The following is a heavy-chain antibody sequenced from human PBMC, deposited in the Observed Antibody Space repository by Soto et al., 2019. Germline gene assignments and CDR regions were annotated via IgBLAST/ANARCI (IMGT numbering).Heavy chain of an antibody. CDR2: IITALGTA. D-gene: IGHD4-17*01. CDR1: GGTFSSHT. V-gene: IGHV1-69*08. CDR3: ARPYFGDYWYFDL. Sequence: QDQLVQSGAEVKKPGSSVKVSCKASGGTFSSHTFSWVRQAPGQGLEWMGRIITALGTATYAQKFQGRVTITADESATTVYMELNSLSSEDTAVYYCARPYFGDYWYFDLWGRGTLVTVSS. J-gene: IGHJ2*01.